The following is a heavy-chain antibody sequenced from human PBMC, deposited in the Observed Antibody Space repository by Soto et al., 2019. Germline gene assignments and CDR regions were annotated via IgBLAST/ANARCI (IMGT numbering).Heavy chain of an antibody. CDR2: TYYRSKWYN. V-gene: IGHV6-1*01. D-gene: IGHD6-6*01. Sequence: KQSQTLSLTCAISGDSVSSNSAAWNWIRQSPSRGLEWLGRTYYRSKWYNDYAVSVKSRITINPDTSKNQFSLQLNSVTPEDTAVYYCARDRIYIAARPLASHGMDVWGQGTTVTVSS. CDR3: ARDRIYIAARPLASHGMDV. CDR1: GDSVSSNSAA. J-gene: IGHJ6*02.